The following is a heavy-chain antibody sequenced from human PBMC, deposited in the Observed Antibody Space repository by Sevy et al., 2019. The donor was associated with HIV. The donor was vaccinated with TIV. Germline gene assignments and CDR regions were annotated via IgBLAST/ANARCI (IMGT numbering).Heavy chain of an antibody. V-gene: IGHV3-53*01. CDR3: ARALFTSYYYGGFDP. J-gene: IGHJ5*02. CDR2: TYSGGNK. D-gene: IGHD3-10*01. CDR1: GFTVSSNY. Sequence: GSLRLSCAASGFTVSSNYMSWVRQAPGKGLEWVSITYSGGNKYYADFAKGRFTISRDNSKNTLYLQMNSLRAEDTAVYYCARALFTSYYYGGFDPWGQGTLVTVSS.